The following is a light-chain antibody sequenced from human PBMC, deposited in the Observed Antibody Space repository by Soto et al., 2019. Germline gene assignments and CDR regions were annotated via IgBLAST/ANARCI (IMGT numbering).Light chain of an antibody. J-gene: IGKJ2*01. V-gene: IGKV3-20*01. CDR1: QSVSSSY. Sequence: EIVLTQSPGTLSLSPGERATLTCRASQSVSSSYLAWYQQKPGQAPRLLIYGASSRAAGIPDRFSGSVSGTDFTLTISRLEPEDFAVYYCQQYRSSPMYTFGQGTKLEMK. CDR3: QQYRSSPMYT. CDR2: GAS.